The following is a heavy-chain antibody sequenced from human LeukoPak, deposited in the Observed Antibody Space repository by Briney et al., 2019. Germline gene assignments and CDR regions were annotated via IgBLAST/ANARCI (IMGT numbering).Heavy chain of an antibody. CDR2: INSDGSST. D-gene: IGHD6-19*01. CDR3: AREEEHSSGWYKPVDY. CDR1: GFTFSSYW. J-gene: IGHJ4*02. V-gene: IGHV3-74*01. Sequence: GASVKVSCKASGFTFSSYWMHWVRQAPGKGLVWVSRINSDGSSTTYADSVKGRFTISRDNAKNTVYLQMNSLRAEDTAVYYCAREEEHSSGWYKPVDYWGQGTLVTVSS.